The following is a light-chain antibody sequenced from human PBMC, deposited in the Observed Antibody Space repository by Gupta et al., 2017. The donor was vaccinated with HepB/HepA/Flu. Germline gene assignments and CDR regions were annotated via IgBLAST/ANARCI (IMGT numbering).Light chain of an antibody. CDR1: QSVLYSSNNKNY. CDR3: QQYYSTPYT. Sequence: IVMTQSPDSLAVSLGERATINCKSSQSVLYSSNNKNYLAWYQQKLGQPPKLLIYWASTRESGVPDRFSGSGSGTDFTLTISSLQAEDVAVYYCQQYYSTPYTFGRGTKVEI. J-gene: IGKJ2*01. CDR2: WAS. V-gene: IGKV4-1*01.